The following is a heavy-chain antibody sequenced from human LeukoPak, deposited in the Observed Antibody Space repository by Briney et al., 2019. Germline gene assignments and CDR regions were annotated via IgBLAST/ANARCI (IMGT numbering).Heavy chain of an antibody. CDR3: ARGLRGAAADGY. Sequence: ASVKVSCKASGYTFTSYDINWVRQATGQGLEWMGWMNPNSGNTGCTQKFQGRVTMTRDTSISTAYMELSSLRSEDTAVYYCARGLRGAAADGYWGQGTLVTVSS. J-gene: IGHJ4*02. D-gene: IGHD6-13*01. CDR1: GYTFTSYD. CDR2: MNPNSGNT. V-gene: IGHV1-8*01.